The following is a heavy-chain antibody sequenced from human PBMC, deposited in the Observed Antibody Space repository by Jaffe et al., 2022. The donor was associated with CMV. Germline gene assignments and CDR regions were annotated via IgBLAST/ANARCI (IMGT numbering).Heavy chain of an antibody. CDR3: ARDTQTGFAFDA. J-gene: IGHJ3*01. CDR1: GFTFSTYP. Sequence: EVQLVESGGGLVQPGGSLRLSCAASGFTFSTYPMHWVRQAPGKGLEYVASINGNDYYTHYADSVKGRFTISRDNSRNTLSLQMGSLRADDAAVYYCARDTQTGFAFDAWGQGTMVTVSS. V-gene: IGHV3-64*07. CDR2: INGNDYYT.